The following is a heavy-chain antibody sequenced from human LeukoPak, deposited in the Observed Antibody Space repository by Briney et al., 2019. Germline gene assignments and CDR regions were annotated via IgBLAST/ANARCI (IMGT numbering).Heavy chain of an antibody. CDR3: ARRSPSGSYSTADY. D-gene: IGHD1-26*01. CDR1: GFTFSSYS. J-gene: IGHJ4*02. CDR2: ISSSSSTI. V-gene: IGHV3-48*01. Sequence: GGSLRLSCAASGFTFSSYSMNWVRQAPGQGLEWVSYISSSSSTIYYADSVKGRFTISRDNAKNSLYLQMNSLRAEDTAVYYCARRSPSGSYSTADYWGQGTLVTVSS.